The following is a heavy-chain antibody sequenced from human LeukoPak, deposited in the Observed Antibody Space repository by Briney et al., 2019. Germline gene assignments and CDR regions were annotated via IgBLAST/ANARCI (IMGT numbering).Heavy chain of an antibody. Sequence: RSGGSLRLSCAASGFTFDDYGMSWVRQAPGKGLEWVSGINWNGGSTGYADSVKGRFTISRDNAKNSLYLQLNSLRAEDTALYYCARDSIAVAVSDIWGQGTMVTVSS. CDR2: INWNGGST. D-gene: IGHD6-19*01. CDR3: ARDSIAVAVSDI. V-gene: IGHV3-20*04. J-gene: IGHJ3*02. CDR1: GFTFDDYG.